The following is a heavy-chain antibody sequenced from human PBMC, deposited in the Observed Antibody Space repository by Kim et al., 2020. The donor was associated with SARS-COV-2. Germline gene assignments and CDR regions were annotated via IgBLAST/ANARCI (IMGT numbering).Heavy chain of an antibody. CDR3: ARRGGVVSGYDKNYNYYYG. CDR2: IYYSGST. V-gene: IGHV4-59*08. D-gene: IGHD5-12*01. J-gene: IGHJ6*01. CDR1: GGSISSYY. Sequence: SETLSLTCTVSGGSISSYYWSWIRQPPGKGLEWIGYIYYSGSTNYNPSLKSRVTISVDTSKNQFSLKLSSVTAADTAVYYFARRGGVVSGYDKNYNYYYG.